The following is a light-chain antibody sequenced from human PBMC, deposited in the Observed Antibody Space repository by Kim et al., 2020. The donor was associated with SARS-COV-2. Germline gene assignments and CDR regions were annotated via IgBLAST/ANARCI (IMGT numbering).Light chain of an antibody. CDR2: GAS. J-gene: IGKJ2*01. Sequence: SASVGDRVTSACLASQGISNYLAWYQQKPGKVPKLLIYGASTLQSGVPSRFSGSGSGTDFTLTISSLQPEDVATYYCHKYNSAPYTFGQGTKLEI. V-gene: IGKV1-27*01. CDR1: QGISNY. CDR3: HKYNSAPYT.